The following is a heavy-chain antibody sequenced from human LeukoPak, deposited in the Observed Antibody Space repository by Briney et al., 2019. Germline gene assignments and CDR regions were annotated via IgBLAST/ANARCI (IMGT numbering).Heavy chain of an antibody. D-gene: IGHD5-18*01. CDR1: GGTFSNYA. CDR3: ARDPRTSGYSYGLGY. CDR2: IIPSFGTA. Sequence: ASVKVSCKASGGTFSNYAISWVRQAPGQGLDWMGGIIPSFGTANYSQKFQGRVTITADESTSTAYMELSSLRSEDTAIHYCARDPRTSGYSYGLGYWGQGTLVTVSS. J-gene: IGHJ4*02. V-gene: IGHV1-69*01.